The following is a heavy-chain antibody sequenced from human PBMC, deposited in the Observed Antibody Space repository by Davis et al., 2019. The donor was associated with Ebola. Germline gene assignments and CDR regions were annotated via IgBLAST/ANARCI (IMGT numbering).Heavy chain of an antibody. CDR2: ISGSGGST. J-gene: IGHJ6*02. CDR1: GFTFSSYA. D-gene: IGHD5-18*01. V-gene: IGHV3-23*01. CDR3: ARPMGPAEDTAMVPEYYYYYYGMDV. Sequence: GESLKISCAASGFTFSSYAMSWVRQAPGKGLEWVSAISGSGGSTYYADSVKGRFTISRDNAKNSLYLQMNSLRDEDTAVYYCARPMGPAEDTAMVPEYYYYYYGMDVWGQGTTVTVSS.